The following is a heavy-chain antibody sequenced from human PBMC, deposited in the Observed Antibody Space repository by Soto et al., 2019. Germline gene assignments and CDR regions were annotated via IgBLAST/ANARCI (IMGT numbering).Heavy chain of an antibody. CDR3: AKLGYGDYERRFDY. CDR2: LSGAGGGK. D-gene: IGHD4-17*01. CDR1: GFSFSSYA. J-gene: IGHJ4*02. V-gene: IGHV3-23*01. Sequence: EVQLLESGGGLVQPGGSLRLSCAASGFSFSSYAMTWVRQSPGRGLVWVSSLSGAGGGKFYADSVKGRFTISRDNSKNTLYLEMNSLRAEDTALYYCAKLGYGDYERRFDYGGQGTLVTVSS.